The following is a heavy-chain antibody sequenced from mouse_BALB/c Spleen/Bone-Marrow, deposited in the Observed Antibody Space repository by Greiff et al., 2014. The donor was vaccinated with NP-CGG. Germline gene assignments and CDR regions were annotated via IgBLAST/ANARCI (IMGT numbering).Heavy chain of an antibody. CDR3: AITTLYAMDY. CDR2: IYPYNGGT. Sequence: VQLQQSGPELVKPGASVKISCKASGFTFNDYNMHWVKQSHGKSLEWIGYIYPYNGGTGYNQKFKSKATLTVDNSSSTAYMELRSLTSEDSAVYYCAITTLYAMDYWGQGTSVTVSS. CDR1: GFTFNDYN. D-gene: IGHD2-12*01. J-gene: IGHJ4*01. V-gene: IGHV1S29*02.